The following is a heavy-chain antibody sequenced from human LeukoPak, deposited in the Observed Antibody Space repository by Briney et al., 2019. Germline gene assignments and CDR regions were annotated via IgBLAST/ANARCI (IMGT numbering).Heavy chain of an antibody. D-gene: IGHD1-7*01. CDR3: ASQTGTHTFDAFDI. V-gene: IGHV4-59*01. CDR2: IYYSGST. J-gene: IGHJ3*02. Sequence: SETLSLTCTVSGGSISSYYWSWIRQPPGKGLEWIGYIYYSGSTNYNPSLKSRVTISVDTSKNQFSLKLSSVTAADTAVYYCASQTGTHTFDAFDIWGQGTMVTVSS. CDR1: GGSISSYY.